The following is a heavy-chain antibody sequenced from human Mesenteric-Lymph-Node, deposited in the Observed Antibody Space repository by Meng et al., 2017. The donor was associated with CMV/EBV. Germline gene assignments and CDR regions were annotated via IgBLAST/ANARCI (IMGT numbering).Heavy chain of an antibody. D-gene: IGHD6-13*01. CDR2: FIPILDTA. J-gene: IGHJ5*02. CDR1: GGSFSNDP. CDR3: ATEGSSSWGAWFDP. Sequence: GGSFSNDPVSWLRQTPGQGLEWVGGFIPILDTANYAEKFQGRVTITADKSTNTAYMELSSLTSDDTAFYYCATEGSSSWGAWFDPWGQGTLVTVSS. V-gene: IGHV1-69*06.